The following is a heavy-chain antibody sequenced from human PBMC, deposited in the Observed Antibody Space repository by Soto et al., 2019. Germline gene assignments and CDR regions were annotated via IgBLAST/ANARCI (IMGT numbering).Heavy chain of an antibody. J-gene: IGHJ4*02. Sequence: GGSLRLSCAASGFTFSNYAMSWVRQAPGKGLEWVSAISDSGGSTYYADSVKGRFTISRDNSKNTLYLQMNSLRAEDTAVYYCAKAEKYYDILTGSSPSWGQGTLVTVSS. D-gene: IGHD3-9*01. CDR2: ISDSGGST. CDR1: GFTFSNYA. CDR3: AKAEKYYDILTGSSPS. V-gene: IGHV3-23*01.